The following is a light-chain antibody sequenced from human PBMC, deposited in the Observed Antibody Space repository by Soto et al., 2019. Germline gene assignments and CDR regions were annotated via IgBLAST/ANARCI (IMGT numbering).Light chain of an antibody. V-gene: IGKV1-5*01. CDR3: QQYNSQGFT. CDR2: DAS. CDR1: QSISSW. Sequence: DIQMTQSPSTLSASVGDRVTITCRASQSISSWLAWYQQKPGKAPKLLIYDASSLESGVPSRFSGSGSGTKFTLTISSLQPDDFATYYCQQYNSQGFTFGPGTKVDIK. J-gene: IGKJ3*01.